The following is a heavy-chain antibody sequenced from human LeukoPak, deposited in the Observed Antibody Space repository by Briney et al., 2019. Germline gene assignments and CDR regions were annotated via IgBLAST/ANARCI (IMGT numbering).Heavy chain of an antibody. D-gene: IGHD6-6*01. V-gene: IGHV1-69*13. J-gene: IGHJ4*02. CDR3: ARRGNKEYSSSGYYFDY. CDR1: GGTFSSYA. Sequence: GASVKVSCKASGGTFSSYAISWVRQAPGQGLEWMGGIIPIFGTAKYAQKFQGRVTITADESTSTAYMELSSLRSEDTAVYYCARRGNKEYSSSGYYFDYWGQGTLVTVSS. CDR2: IIPIFGTA.